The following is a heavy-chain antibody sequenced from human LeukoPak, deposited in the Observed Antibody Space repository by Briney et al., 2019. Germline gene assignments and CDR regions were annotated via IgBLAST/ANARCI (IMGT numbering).Heavy chain of an antibody. J-gene: IGHJ4*02. V-gene: IGHV1-18*01. Sequence: APVKVSCKASGYTFTSYGISWVRQAPGQGLEWMGWISAYNGNTNYAQKLQGRVTMTTDTSTSTAYMELRSLRSDDTAVYYCARGLPGDDFWSGYCFDYWGQGTLVTVSS. D-gene: IGHD3-3*01. CDR1: GYTFTSYG. CDR2: ISAYNGNT. CDR3: ARGLPGDDFWSGYCFDY.